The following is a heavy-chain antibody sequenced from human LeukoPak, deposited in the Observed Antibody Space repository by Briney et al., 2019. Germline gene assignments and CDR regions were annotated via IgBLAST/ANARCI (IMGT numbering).Heavy chain of an antibody. D-gene: IGHD3-3*01. Sequence: GESLKISCKASGYSFTNYWIGWVRQMPGKGLEWMAIIYPGDSNIRYSLSFQGQVTVSADKSITTAYLQWSSLKAADTAVYYCARDGDYDFWSGYYIEKGYYFDYWGQGTLVTVSS. CDR2: IYPGDSNI. CDR3: ARDGDYDFWSGYYIEKGYYFDY. CDR1: GYSFTNYW. J-gene: IGHJ4*02. V-gene: IGHV5-51*01.